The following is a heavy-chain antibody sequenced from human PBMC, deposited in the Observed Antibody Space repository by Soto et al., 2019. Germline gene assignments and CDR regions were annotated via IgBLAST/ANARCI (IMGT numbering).Heavy chain of an antibody. J-gene: IGHJ5*02. Sequence: SETLSLTCTVSGDSISPYYWSWIRQPPGKGLEWIGYIYYSGNTYYNPSLKSRVTISVDTSKNQFSLELSSVTAADTAVYYCASIYDSSGYYYGNNWFDPWGQGTLVTVSS. CDR1: GDSISPYY. D-gene: IGHD3-22*01. CDR3: ASIYDSSGYYYGNNWFDP. V-gene: IGHV4-59*12. CDR2: IYYSGNT.